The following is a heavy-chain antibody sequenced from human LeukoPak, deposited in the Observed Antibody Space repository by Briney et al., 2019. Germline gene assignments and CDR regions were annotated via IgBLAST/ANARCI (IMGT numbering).Heavy chain of an antibody. D-gene: IGHD3-10*01. CDR3: ARERLDYYGSGSYYYYMDV. CDR2: IYSGGST. Sequence: GGSLRLSCAASGFTVSSNYMSWVRQAPGKGLEWVSVIYSGGSTYYADSVKGRFTISRDNSKNTLYLQMNSLRAEDTAVCYCARERLDYYGSGSYYYYMDVWGKGTTVTISS. J-gene: IGHJ6*03. V-gene: IGHV3-53*01. CDR1: GFTVSSNY.